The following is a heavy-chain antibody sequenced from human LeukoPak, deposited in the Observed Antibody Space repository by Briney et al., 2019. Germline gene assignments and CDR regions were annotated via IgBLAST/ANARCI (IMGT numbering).Heavy chain of an antibody. V-gene: IGHV3-30*02. J-gene: IGHJ4*02. CDR2: IRNHGNDK. CDR3: AKTLTGYYTLDY. Sequence: GGSLRLSCAASGFIFSAYGMHWVRQAPGKGLEWVTYIRNHGNDKFYADSVKGRFTISRDNSKNTLYLQMNSLRADDTAVYYCAKTLTGYYTLDYWGQGTLVTVSS. D-gene: IGHD3-9*01. CDR1: GFIFSAYG.